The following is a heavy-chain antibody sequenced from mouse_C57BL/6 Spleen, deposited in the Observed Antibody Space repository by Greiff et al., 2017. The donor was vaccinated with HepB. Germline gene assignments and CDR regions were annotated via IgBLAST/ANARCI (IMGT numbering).Heavy chain of an antibody. CDR2: IDPNSGGT. V-gene: IGHV1-72*01. CDR1: GYTFPSYW. Sequence: VQLQQPGAELVKPGASVKLSCKASGYTFPSYWMHWVKQRPGRGLEWIGRIDPNSGGTKYNEKFKSKATLTVDKPSSTAYMQLSSLTSEDSAVYYCARRSDGYYYYAMDYWGQGTSVTVSS. D-gene: IGHD2-3*01. J-gene: IGHJ4*01. CDR3: ARRSDGYYYYAMDY.